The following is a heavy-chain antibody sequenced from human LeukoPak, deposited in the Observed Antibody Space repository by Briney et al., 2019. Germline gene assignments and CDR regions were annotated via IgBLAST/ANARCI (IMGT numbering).Heavy chain of an antibody. D-gene: IGHD3-10*01. CDR1: GFTFSTYE. CDR3: TREGVDVFDI. Sequence: PGGSLRLSRAASGFTFSTYEMNWVRQAPGKGLEWVSYINSRGRTAFYAESVKRRFTISRDNAKNSLYLQMNGLSAEDTAVYYCTREGVDVFDIWGQGTMVTVSS. V-gene: IGHV3-48*03. J-gene: IGHJ3*02. CDR2: INSRGRTA.